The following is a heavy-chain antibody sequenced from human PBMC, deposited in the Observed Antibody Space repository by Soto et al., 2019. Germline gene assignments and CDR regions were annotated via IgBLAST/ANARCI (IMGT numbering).Heavy chain of an antibody. CDR1: GYTFSNYD. D-gene: IGHD1-1*01. Sequence: ASVKVSCKASGYTFSNYDINWVRQATGQGLEWMGWMNPNSGNTGYAQKFQGRVTMTKDFFISTAYMELSSLTSDDTAVYYCARDQSWHDLVWWFDYWGQGTLVTVSS. CDR3: ARDQSWHDLVWWFDY. V-gene: IGHV1-8*01. CDR2: MNPNSGNT. J-gene: IGHJ5*01.